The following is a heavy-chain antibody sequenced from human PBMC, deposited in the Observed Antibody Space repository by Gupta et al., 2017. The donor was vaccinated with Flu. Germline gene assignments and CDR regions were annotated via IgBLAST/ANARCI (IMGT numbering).Heavy chain of an antibody. CDR1: GYTFSGHY. V-gene: IGHV1-2*02. J-gene: IGHJ5*02. CDR2: IDNSGGT. Sequence: QVQLVQSGAEVKKPGASVKVSCRASGYTFSGHYIHWVRQAPGQGLEWMGWIDNSGGTNYARKFQGRVTMTRDTAISTAYMELSSLISDDTGVYYGARDNSGYPDHWGQGTLVTVSP. CDR3: ARDNSGYPDH. D-gene: IGHD3-22*01.